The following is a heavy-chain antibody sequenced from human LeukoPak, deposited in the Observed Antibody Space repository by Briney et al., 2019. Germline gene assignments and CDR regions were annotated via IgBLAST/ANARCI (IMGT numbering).Heavy chain of an antibody. Sequence: SETLSLTCAVSGRSISSGGYSWSWIRQPPGKGLEWIGYIYHSGSTYYNPSLKSRVTISVDRSKNQLSLQLSSVTAADTAVYYCARGPIVPNNWFDPWGQGTLVTVSS. V-gene: IGHV4-30-2*01. CDR2: IYHSGST. J-gene: IGHJ5*02. D-gene: IGHD1-26*01. CDR1: GRSISSGGYS. CDR3: ARGPIVPNNWFDP.